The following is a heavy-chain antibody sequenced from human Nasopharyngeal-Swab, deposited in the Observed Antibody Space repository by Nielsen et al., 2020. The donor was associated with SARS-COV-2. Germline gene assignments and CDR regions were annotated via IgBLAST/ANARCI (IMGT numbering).Heavy chain of an antibody. Sequence: GGSLRLSCKGSGYSFTSYWISWVRQMPGKGLEWMGRIDPSDSYTNYSPSFQGHVTISADKSISTAYLQWSSLKASDTAMYYCARRSSGSPYYFDYWGQGTLVTVSS. D-gene: IGHD3-22*01. J-gene: IGHJ4*02. V-gene: IGHV5-10-1*01. CDR1: GYSFTSYW. CDR3: ARRSSGSPYYFDY. CDR2: IDPSDSYT.